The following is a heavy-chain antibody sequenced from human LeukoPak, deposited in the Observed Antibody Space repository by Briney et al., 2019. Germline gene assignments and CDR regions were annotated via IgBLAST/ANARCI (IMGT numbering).Heavy chain of an antibody. CDR3: VKENRKYYGSGSIPGEPSGG. V-gene: IGHV3-23*01. D-gene: IGHD3-10*01. CDR1: GCTFRNHG. CDR2: TRLRGDTA. J-gene: IGHJ4*02. Sequence: PGGTLRLSCAASGCTFRNHGMHCVPQAPGRGVEWVSGTRLRGDTAYYTKSVKGRLSISRDNSKNTVFLQMNTLSAEDTAVYYCVKENRKYYGSGSIPGEPSGGWGQGTLVTVSS.